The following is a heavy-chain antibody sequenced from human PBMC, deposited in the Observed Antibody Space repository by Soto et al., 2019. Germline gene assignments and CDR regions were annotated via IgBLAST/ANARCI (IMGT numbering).Heavy chain of an antibody. CDR1: GGSISSYY. CDR2: IYYSGST. D-gene: IGHD1-26*01. J-gene: IGHJ6*03. CDR3: VRDRSYSSYYMDV. V-gene: IGHV4-59*01. Sequence: PSETLSLTCTVSGGSISSYYWSWIRQPPGKGLEWIGYIYYSGSTNYNPSLKSRVTISVDTSKNQFSLKLSSVTAADTAVYYCVRDRSYSSYYMDVWAQGTTVPVSS.